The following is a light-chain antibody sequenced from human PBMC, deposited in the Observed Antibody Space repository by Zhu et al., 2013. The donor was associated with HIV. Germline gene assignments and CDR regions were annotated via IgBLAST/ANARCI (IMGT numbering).Light chain of an antibody. CDR2: GAS. Sequence: ERVMTQSPVTLSVSPGERATLSCRASQSINNNLAWYRQKPGQAPRLLIYGASSRASGIPDRTSGSGSGTHFTLTISRLESEDFAVYHCHQYGRTPQTFGQGTKVEV. J-gene: IGKJ1*01. CDR1: QSINNN. CDR3: HQYGRTPQT. V-gene: IGKV3-20*01.